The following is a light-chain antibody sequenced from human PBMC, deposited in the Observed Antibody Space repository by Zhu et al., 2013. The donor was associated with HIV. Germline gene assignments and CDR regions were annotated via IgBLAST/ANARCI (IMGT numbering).Light chain of an antibody. J-gene: IGKJ4*01. Sequence: ENVLTQSPGTLSLSPGERATLSCRASQNIRNNFLAWYQHKPGQAPRLLIYGASTRATGIPARFSGSGSGTEFTLTISSLQSEDFAVYSCQQYGSSPLTFGGGTTVEIK. CDR2: GAS. CDR1: QNIRNNF. CDR3: QQYGSSPLT. V-gene: IGKV3-20*01.